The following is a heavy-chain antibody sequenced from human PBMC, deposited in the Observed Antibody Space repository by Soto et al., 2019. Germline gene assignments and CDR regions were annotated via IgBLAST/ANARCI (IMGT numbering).Heavy chain of an antibody. J-gene: IGHJ5*02. V-gene: IGHV1-2*02. Sequence: YTFTGYYMHWVRQAPGQGLEWMGWINPNSGGTNYAQKFQGRVTMTRDTSISTAYMELSRLRSDDTAVYYCARDKYSGYGNWFDPWGQGTLVTVSS. CDR3: ARDKYSGYGNWFDP. CDR2: INPNSGGT. D-gene: IGHD5-12*01. CDR1: YTFTGYY.